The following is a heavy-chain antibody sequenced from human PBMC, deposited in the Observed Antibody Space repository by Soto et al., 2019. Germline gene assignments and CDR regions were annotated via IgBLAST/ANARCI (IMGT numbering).Heavy chain of an antibody. CDR3: ARDRTMMGAGGLDY. CDR2: IWYDGSNK. CDR1: GFTFSSYG. V-gene: IGHV3-33*01. Sequence: QVQLVESGGGVVQPGRSLRLSCEASGFTFSSYGMHWVRQAPGKGLEWVAVIWYDGSNKYYADSVKGRFTISRDNSKNTLYLQMNSLRAEDTAVYYCARDRTMMGAGGLDYWGQGTLVTVSS. J-gene: IGHJ4*02. D-gene: IGHD3-22*01.